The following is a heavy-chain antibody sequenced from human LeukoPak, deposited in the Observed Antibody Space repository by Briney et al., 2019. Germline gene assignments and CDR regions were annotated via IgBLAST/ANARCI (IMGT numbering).Heavy chain of an antibody. J-gene: IGHJ4*02. Sequence: SETLSLTCAVSGGSISSNNWWGWVRQPPGKGLEWIGEIYHNGSPNYNPSLKSRVTISVDKSRNHFSLNLSSVTAADTAVYYCARVNINNWHSCDYWGQGTLVTVSS. CDR3: ARVNINNWHSCDY. CDR2: IYHNGSP. CDR1: GGSISSNNW. V-gene: IGHV4-4*02. D-gene: IGHD1-1*01.